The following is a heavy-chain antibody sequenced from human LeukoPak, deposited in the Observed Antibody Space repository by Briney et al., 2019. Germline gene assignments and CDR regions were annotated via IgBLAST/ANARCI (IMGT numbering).Heavy chain of an antibody. CDR1: GFTFSSYA. CDR2: ISGSGDGTST. CDR3: AKALGAICGGDCSSRYFDY. V-gene: IGHV3-23*01. J-gene: IGHJ4*02. D-gene: IGHD2-21*02. Sequence: GGSLRLSCAASGFTFSSYAMSWVRQAPGKGLEWVSAISGSGDGTSTFYADSLEGRLTISRDNSRNTLYLQMNSLRAEGTAVYYCAKALGAICGGDCSSRYFDYWGQGTLVTVSS.